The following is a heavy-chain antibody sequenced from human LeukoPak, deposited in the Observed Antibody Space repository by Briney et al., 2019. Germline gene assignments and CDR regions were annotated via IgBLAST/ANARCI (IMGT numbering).Heavy chain of an antibody. D-gene: IGHD1-26*01. CDR3: ARCHGATLDY. CDR2: INHSGST. CDR1: GGSFSGYY. J-gene: IGHJ4*02. V-gene: IGHV4-34*01. Sequence: SETLSLTCAVYGGSFSGYYWSWIRQPPGKGLEWIGEINHSGSTNYNPSLKSRVTISVDTSKNQFSLKLSSVTAADTAVYYCARCHGATLDYWGQGTLVTVSS.